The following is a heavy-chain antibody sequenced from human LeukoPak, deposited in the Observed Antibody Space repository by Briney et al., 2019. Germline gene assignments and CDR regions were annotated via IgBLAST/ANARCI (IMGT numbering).Heavy chain of an antibody. CDR1: GFTFSTYA. D-gene: IGHD6-19*01. CDR2: INGGGGST. CDR3: AKVSGYTSGWYVDFDC. V-gene: IGHV3-23*01. Sequence: GGSLRLSCAASGFTFSTYAMNWVRQAPGKGLEWVSGINGGGGSTYYADSVKGRFTIPRDNSKNTLYLQMSSLRAEDTAVYYCAKVSGYTSGWYVDFDCWGQGTLVTVSS. J-gene: IGHJ4*02.